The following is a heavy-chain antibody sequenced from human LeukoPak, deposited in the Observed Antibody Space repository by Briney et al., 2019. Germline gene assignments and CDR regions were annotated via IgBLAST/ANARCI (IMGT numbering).Heavy chain of an antibody. CDR3: ARVGLSNSWLYYFDY. CDR2: IYFSGST. Sequence: PSETLSLTCTVSGGSIRSSSFYWGWIRQPPGKGLEWIGSIYFSGSTYYNPSLKSRVTISVDTSKNQFSLNLSSVTAADTAVYYCARVGLSNSWLYYFDYWGQGTLVTVSS. CDR1: GGSIRSSSFY. D-gene: IGHD6-13*01. V-gene: IGHV4-39*07. J-gene: IGHJ4*02.